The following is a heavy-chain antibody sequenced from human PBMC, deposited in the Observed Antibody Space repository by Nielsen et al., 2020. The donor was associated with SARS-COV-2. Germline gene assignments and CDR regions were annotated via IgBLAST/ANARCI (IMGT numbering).Heavy chain of an antibody. D-gene: IGHD3-3*01. Sequence: SETLSLTCTVSGGSISSYYWSWIRQPPGKGLEWIGYIYYSGSTNYNPSLKSRVTISVDTSKNQFSLKLSSVTAADTAVYYCAREGEVGRFGVVRGDAFDIWGQGTMATVSS. CDR3: AREGEVGRFGVVRGDAFDI. CDR1: GGSISSYY. CDR2: IYYSGST. J-gene: IGHJ3*02. V-gene: IGHV4-59*01.